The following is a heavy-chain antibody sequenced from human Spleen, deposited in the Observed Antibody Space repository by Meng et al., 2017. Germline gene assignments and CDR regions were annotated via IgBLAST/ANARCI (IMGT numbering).Heavy chain of an antibody. Sequence: VHLQELGPGLVRPSETLSLPFTGSGGSVNSGSYSWSWIRQPPGKGLEWIGNIYYSGSTNYNPSLKSRVTMSIDASKNQFSLMLSSVTAADTAVYYCARGQYYWGQGTLVTVSS. V-gene: IGHV4-61*01. CDR1: GGSVNSGSYS. J-gene: IGHJ4*02. CDR3: ARGQYY. CDR2: IYYSGST.